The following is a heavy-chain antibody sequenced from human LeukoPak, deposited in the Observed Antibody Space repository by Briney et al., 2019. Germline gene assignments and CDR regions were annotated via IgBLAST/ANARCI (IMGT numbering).Heavy chain of an antibody. Sequence: SETLSLTCAVYGGSFSGYYWSWIRQPPGKGLEWIGEINHSGSTNYNPSLKSRVTISVDTSKNQFSLKLSSVNAADTAVYYCASRNYGIAVAGTVAIWGQGTMVTVSS. CDR3: ASRNYGIAVAGTVAI. CDR1: GGSFSGYY. D-gene: IGHD6-19*01. J-gene: IGHJ3*02. V-gene: IGHV4-34*01. CDR2: INHSGST.